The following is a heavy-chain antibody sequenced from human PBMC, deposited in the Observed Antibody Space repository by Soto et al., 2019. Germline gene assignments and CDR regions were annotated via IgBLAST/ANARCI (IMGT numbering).Heavy chain of an antibody. J-gene: IGHJ3*02. CDR1: GGSFSGYY. Sequence: XATLSLAFAVYGGSFSGYYWSWIRQPPGKGLEWIGEINHSGSTNYNPSLKSRVTISVDTSKNQFSLKLSSVTAADTAVYHCAREGLTVYAISAFDIWGQGTMVTVSS. CDR3: AREGLTVYAISAFDI. CDR2: INHSGST. D-gene: IGHD2-8*01. V-gene: IGHV4-34*01.